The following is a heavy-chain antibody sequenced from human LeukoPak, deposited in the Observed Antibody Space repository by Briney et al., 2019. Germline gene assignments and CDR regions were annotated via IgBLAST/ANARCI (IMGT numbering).Heavy chain of an antibody. CDR2: MSGTGSLT. D-gene: IGHD6-6*01. CDR3: AKGVSNSNSARGSIFSDC. CDR1: GFTFSSYA. V-gene: IGHV3-23*01. J-gene: IGHJ4*02. Sequence: PGGSLRLSCAASGFTFSSYAMNWVRQAPGKGLQWVSGMSGTGSLTYYADSVKGRFTISRDKSKNTLYLQMNSLGAEDTAVYYCAKGVSNSNSARGSIFSDCWGQGTLVTVSS.